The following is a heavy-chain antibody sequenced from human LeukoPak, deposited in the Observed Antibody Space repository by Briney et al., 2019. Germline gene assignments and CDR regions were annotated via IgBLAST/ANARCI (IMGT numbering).Heavy chain of an antibody. J-gene: IGHJ4*02. CDR2: IYYSGST. V-gene: IGHV4-30-4*01. Sequence: SQTLSLTCTVSGGSISSGDYYWSWIRQPPGKGLEWIGYIYYSGSTYYNPSLKSRVTIPIDTSKNQFSLKLSSVTAADTAVYYCAGAIRDYGDYVMAPPYYFDYWGQGTLVTVSS. CDR3: AGAIRDYGDYVMAPPYYFDY. D-gene: IGHD4-17*01. CDR1: GGSISSGDYY.